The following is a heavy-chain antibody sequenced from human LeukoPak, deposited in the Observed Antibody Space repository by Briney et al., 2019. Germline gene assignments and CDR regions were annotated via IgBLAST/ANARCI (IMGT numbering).Heavy chain of an antibody. J-gene: IGHJ4*02. Sequence: SETLSLTCTVSGGSISLFYWTWIRQTPGKGLEWIGYIYSNGSTNYDPSFKSRVSISIDTSKNQFSLNLNSVTPADTAVYYCARGSGWYDYWGQGALVTVSS. V-gene: IGHV4-59*01. CDR3: ARGSGWYDY. CDR1: GGSISLFY. CDR2: IYSNGST. D-gene: IGHD6-19*01.